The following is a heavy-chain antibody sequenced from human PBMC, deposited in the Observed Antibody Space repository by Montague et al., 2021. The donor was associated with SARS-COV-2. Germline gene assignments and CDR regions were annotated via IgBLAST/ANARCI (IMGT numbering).Heavy chain of an antibody. CDR3: ARGGSPYFYDP. V-gene: IGHV4-59*11. CDR1: GGSISSHY. Sequence: SETLSLTCSVSGGSISSHYWTWIRQPPRKGPEWIGYISYSGGTHYNPSLRSRLTISIDVSRNRLSLNLSSVTAADTAVYYCARGGSPYFYDPWGQGTLVTVSS. J-gene: IGHJ5*02. CDR2: ISYSGGT. D-gene: IGHD3-22*01.